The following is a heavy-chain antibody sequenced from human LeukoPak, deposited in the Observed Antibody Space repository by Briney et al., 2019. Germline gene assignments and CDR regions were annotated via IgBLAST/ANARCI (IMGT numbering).Heavy chain of an antibody. D-gene: IGHD4-11*01. CDR3: ARGYSNYGYAFDI. Sequence: SETLSLTCTVSGYSISSSAYYWGWIRQPPGKGLEWIGNIYYSGSTYYNPSLKSRVTISLNTSKNQFSLELISVTAADTAVYYCARGYSNYGYAFDIWGQGTMVTVSS. CDR1: GYSISSSAYY. J-gene: IGHJ3*02. CDR2: IYYSGST. V-gene: IGHV4-39*01.